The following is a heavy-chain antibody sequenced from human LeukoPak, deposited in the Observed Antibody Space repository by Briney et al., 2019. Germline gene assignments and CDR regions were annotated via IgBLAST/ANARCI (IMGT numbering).Heavy chain of an antibody. J-gene: IGHJ5*02. V-gene: IGHV4-59*08. Sequence: SETLSLTCAVSSGSISGYYWNWIRQPPGKGLEWLGFRYYSGATNYNPSLRGRVTISVDRSKSQLSLKMTSVTAADTAVYYCARALSGSPAVFDPWGQGTLVSVSS. CDR3: ARALSGSPAVFDP. D-gene: IGHD1-26*01. CDR1: SGSISGYY. CDR2: RYYSGAT.